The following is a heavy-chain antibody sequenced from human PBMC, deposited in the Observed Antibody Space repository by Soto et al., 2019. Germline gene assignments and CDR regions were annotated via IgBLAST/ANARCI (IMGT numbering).Heavy chain of an antibody. Sequence: ASVKVSCKTSGYTFTEYDINWVRQAPGQGLEYMGWVSPENRNAGYAPQFRGRVSMTADTSINTVYLELTTLSYEDTAVYYCEVTTGDWGQGTMVTVAS. J-gene: IGHJ4*02. CDR3: EVTTGD. D-gene: IGHD3-9*01. CDR2: VSPENRNA. CDR1: GYTFTEYD. V-gene: IGHV1-8*01.